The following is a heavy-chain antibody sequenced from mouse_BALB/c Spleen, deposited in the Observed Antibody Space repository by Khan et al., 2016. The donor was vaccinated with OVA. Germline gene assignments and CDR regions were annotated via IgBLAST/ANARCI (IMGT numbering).Heavy chain of an antibody. D-gene: IGHD2-14*01. CDR1: GFSLSRYN. J-gene: IGHJ4*01. CDR2: IWGGGGT. Sequence: VQLQQSGPGLVAPSQSLSITCTVSGFSLSRYNIHWVRQPPGKGLEWLGMIWGGGGTDYNSTLKIRLSISKANSKSQVFLKMNSLQTDDTAMYYCVRAYYRYDGYYVMDYWGQGTSVTVSS. CDR3: VRAYYRYDGYYVMDY. V-gene: IGHV2-6-4*01.